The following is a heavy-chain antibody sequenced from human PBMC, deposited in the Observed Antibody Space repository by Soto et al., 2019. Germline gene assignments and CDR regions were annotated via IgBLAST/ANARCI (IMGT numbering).Heavy chain of an antibody. V-gene: IGHV4-59*01. J-gene: IGHJ6*02. CDR2: IYYSGST. CDR1: GGSISSYY. CDR3: ARDIRGYDSSGDSYYYYGMDV. Sequence: SETLSLTCTVSGGSISSYYWSWIRQPPGKGLEWIGYIYYSGSTNYNPSLKSRVTISVDTSKNQFSLKLSSVTAADTAVYYCARDIRGYDSSGDSYYYYGMDVWGQGTTVTVSS. D-gene: IGHD3-22*01.